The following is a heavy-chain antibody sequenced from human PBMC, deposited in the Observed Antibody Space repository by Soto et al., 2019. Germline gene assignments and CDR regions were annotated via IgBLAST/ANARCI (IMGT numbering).Heavy chain of an antibody. CDR3: ARQGYYSSKTYPPSRF. Sequence: LSLTCTVSGGSISSSDYYWGWIRQPPGKGLEWIGSIYYSGNTYYNPSLKSRVTISVDTSKNQFSLKLNSVTAADTAVYYCARQGYYSSKTYPPSRFWGQGTLVTVSS. CDR2: IYYSGNT. D-gene: IGHD3-10*01. J-gene: IGHJ4*02. V-gene: IGHV4-39*01. CDR1: GGSISSSDYY.